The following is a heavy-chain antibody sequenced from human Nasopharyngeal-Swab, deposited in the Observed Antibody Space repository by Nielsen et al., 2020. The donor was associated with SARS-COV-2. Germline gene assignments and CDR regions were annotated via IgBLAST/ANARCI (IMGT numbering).Heavy chain of an antibody. J-gene: IGHJ3*02. D-gene: IGHD6-19*01. CDR3: ARSFHYSSGSVAFDI. CDR2: IYYSGST. V-gene: IGHV4-39*01. Sequence: WVRQAPGKGLEWIGSIYYSGSTYYNPSLKSRATISVDTSKNQSSLKLSSGTAADTAVYYCARSFHYSSGSVAFDIWGQGTMVTVSS.